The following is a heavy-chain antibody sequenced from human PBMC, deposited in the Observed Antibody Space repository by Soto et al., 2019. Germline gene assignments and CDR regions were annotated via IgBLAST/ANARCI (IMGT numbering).Heavy chain of an antibody. D-gene: IGHD6-13*01. CDR1: GFTFRSYA. Sequence: QVQLVESGGGVVQPGTSLRLSCTTSGFTFRSYAMHWVRQAPGKGLEWVAVVSSEGNTKFYAESVTGRFTISKDNSKNTLYLQMDSMSADDTAVYFCARPRIPAPSTAVDYWGQGTLVTVSS. J-gene: IGHJ4*02. CDR2: VSSEGNTK. V-gene: IGHV3-30*04. CDR3: ARPRIPAPSTAVDY.